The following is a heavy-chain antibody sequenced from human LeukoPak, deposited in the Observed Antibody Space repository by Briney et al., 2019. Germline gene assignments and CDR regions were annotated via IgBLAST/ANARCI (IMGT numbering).Heavy chain of an antibody. CDR2: ISYTGST. CDR3: AKTAKYYYGSETYYFFEY. V-gene: IGHV4-59*01. J-gene: IGHJ4*02. D-gene: IGHD3-10*01. Sequence: SETLSLTCTVSGGSISRYYWSWIRQHPGNGLEWIGYISYTGSTTYNSSLKSRVTISLDTSQNQFSLKLTSVTPADTAVYYCAKTAKYYYGSETYYFFEYWGQGTLATVSS. CDR1: GGSISRYY.